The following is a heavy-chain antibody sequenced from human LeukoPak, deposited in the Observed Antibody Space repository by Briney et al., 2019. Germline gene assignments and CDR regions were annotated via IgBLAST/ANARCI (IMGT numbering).Heavy chain of an antibody. CDR2: IYTSGST. CDR3: ARVIAVAGTGDYYFDY. D-gene: IGHD6-19*01. Sequence: SETLSLTCTVSGASISSGSYYWSWIRQPAGKGLEWIGRIYTSGSTNYNPSLKSRVSISVDTSKNQFSLKLSSVTAADTSLYYFARVIAVAGTGDYYFDYWGQGTLVTVSS. CDR1: GASISSGSYY. V-gene: IGHV4-61*02. J-gene: IGHJ4*02.